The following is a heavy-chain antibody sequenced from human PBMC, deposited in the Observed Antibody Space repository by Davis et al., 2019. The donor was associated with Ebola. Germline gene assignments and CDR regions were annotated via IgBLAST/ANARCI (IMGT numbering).Heavy chain of an antibody. V-gene: IGHV1-18*01. CDR1: GYSFTDDG. D-gene: IGHD2-2*01. J-gene: IGHJ6*02. CDR3: ARVSWEVPAAWRGYYYGMDV. CDR2: ISTYNGNT. Sequence: ASVKVSCKASGYSFTDDGISWVRQAPGQGLEWMGWISTYNGNTNYAQKVQGRVTITRDTSASTAYMELSSLRSEDTAVYYCARVSWEVPAAWRGYYYGMDVWGQGTTVTVSS.